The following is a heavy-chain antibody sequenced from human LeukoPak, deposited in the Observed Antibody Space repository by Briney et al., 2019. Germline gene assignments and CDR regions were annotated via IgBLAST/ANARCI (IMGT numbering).Heavy chain of an antibody. J-gene: IGHJ5*02. Sequence: VNVSCMASGGTLISYAISWVRQAPGQGVEWVGGIFPIFGTANYAQKFQGRVAITTDESTSTAYIVLNRPSDEDTAGDYCVGDGGCWYIAWGQGTPVTVSS. CDR1: GGTLISYA. CDR3: VGDGGCWYIA. D-gene: IGHD6-13*01. V-gene: IGHV1-69*05. CDR2: IFPIFGTA.